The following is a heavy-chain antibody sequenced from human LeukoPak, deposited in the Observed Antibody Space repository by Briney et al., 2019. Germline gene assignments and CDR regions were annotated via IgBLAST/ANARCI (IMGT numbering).Heavy chain of an antibody. CDR2: INPNSGGT. CDR1: GYTFTGYY. Sequence: VASVKVSCKASGYTFTGYYMHWVRQVPGQGLEWMGWINPNSGGTNYAQKFQGRVTMTRDTSISTAYMELSRLRSDDTAVYYCARDPGYSYGPFDYWGQGTLVTVSS. CDR3: ARDPGYSYGPFDY. D-gene: IGHD5-18*01. V-gene: IGHV1-2*02. J-gene: IGHJ4*02.